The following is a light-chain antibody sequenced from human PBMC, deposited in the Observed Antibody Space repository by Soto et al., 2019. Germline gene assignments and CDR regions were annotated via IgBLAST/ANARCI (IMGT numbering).Light chain of an antibody. Sequence: DTQMTQSPSTLSASVGDRVTIICRASQSISSWLAWYQQKPGQAPKLLIYKASSLESGVPSRFSGSGSGTEFTLTISSLQPDDFATYYCQQYNSWWTFGQGTKVDI. CDR3: QQYNSWWT. CDR2: KAS. V-gene: IGKV1-5*03. J-gene: IGKJ1*01. CDR1: QSISSW.